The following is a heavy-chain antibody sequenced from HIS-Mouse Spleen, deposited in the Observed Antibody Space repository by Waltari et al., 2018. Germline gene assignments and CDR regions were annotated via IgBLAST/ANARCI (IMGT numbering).Heavy chain of an antibody. Sequence: QVQLVESGGGVVQPGRSRRLAWAASGCTFSSSAMHWVRQAPGKGLEWVAVISYDGSNEYYADSVKGRFTISRDNSKNTLYLQMNSLRAEDTAVYYCAKDQQYQKSFDYWGQGTLVTVSS. V-gene: IGHV3-30*18. D-gene: IGHD2-2*01. CDR3: AKDQQYQKSFDY. J-gene: IGHJ4*02. CDR1: GCTFSSSA. CDR2: ISYDGSNE.